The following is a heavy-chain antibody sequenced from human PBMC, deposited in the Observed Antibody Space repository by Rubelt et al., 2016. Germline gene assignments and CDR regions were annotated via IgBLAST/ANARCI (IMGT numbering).Heavy chain of an antibody. J-gene: IGHJ4*02. CDR1: GGSFSGYY. CDR3: ARRPTNGWYLDY. D-gene: IGHD6-19*01. CDR2: INHSGST. V-gene: IGHV4-34*01. Sequence: QMQLQQWGAGLLKPSETLSLTCAVYGGSFSGYYWSWIRQPPGKGLEWIGEINHSGSTNYNPSLQSRVTISVDTSKNQFSLKLSSVTAADTAVYFCARRPTNGWYLDYWGQGALVTVSS.